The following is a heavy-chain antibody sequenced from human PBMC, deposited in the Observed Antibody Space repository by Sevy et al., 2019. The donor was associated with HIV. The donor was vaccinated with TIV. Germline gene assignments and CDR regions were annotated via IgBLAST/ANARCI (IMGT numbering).Heavy chain of an antibody. J-gene: IGHJ4*02. D-gene: IGHD6-13*01. Sequence: GGSLRLSCAASGFTFSNFGMHWVRQVPGKGLEWVTFIRYDGSDKYYAASVKGLFTISRDDSKNTLYLQMDSLRAEDTAIYYCAKDLAGPGRRYFDYWGQGTLVTVSS. CDR3: AKDLAGPGRRYFDY. CDR2: IRYDGSDK. V-gene: IGHV3-30*02. CDR1: GFTFSNFG.